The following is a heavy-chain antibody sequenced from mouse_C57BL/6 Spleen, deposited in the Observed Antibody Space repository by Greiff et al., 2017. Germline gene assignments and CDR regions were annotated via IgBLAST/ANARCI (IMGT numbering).Heavy chain of an antibody. CDR3: SRDLNWYFDF. J-gene: IGHJ1*03. CDR2: ISDGGSYT. CDR1: GFTFSSYA. Sequence: EVQLQESGGGLVKPGGSLKLSCAASGFTFSSYAMSWVRQTPEERLEWVATISDGGSYTYYPDNVKGRVTHSRDNAKNNLYMQMSHLKSEDTAMYYLSRDLNWYFDFWGTGTTVTVSS. V-gene: IGHV5-4*01.